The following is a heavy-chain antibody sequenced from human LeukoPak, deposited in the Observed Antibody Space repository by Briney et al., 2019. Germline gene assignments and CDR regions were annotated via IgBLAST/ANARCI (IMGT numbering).Heavy chain of an antibody. J-gene: IGHJ4*02. CDR2: IIPILGIA. CDR1: GGTFSSYA. CDR3: AGDYNVLPNYYFDY. V-gene: IGHV1-69*04. Sequence: ASVKVSCKASGGTFSSYAISWVRQAPGQGLEWMGRIIPILGIANYAQKFQGRVTITADKSTSTAYMELSSLRSEDTAVYYCAGDYNVLPNYYFDYWGQGTLVTVSS. D-gene: IGHD3-10*01.